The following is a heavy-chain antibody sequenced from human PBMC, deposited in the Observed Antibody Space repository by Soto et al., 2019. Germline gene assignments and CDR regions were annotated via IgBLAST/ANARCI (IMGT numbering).Heavy chain of an antibody. Sequence: GGSLRLSCAASVFTFSSYWMHWVRQAPGKGLVWVSRINSDGSSTSYADSVKGRFTISRDNAKNTLYLQMNSLRAEDTAVYYCARVYLTYDRSFDYWGQGTLVTVSS. CDR3: ARVYLTYDRSFDY. J-gene: IGHJ4*02. CDR2: INSDGSST. D-gene: IGHD3-9*01. V-gene: IGHV3-74*01. CDR1: VFTFSSYW.